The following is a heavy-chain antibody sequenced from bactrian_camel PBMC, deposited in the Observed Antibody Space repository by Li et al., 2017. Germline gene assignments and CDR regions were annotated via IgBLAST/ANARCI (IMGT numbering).Heavy chain of an antibody. Sequence: VQLVESGGGLVQPGGSLRLSCAASGFTFDDYAMGWIRQAPGKGLEWVSHISRSGDTTNYADSVQGQFTISRDNAKSTVYLQMNSLKSEDTALYYCVTSLHFAYWDQGTQVTVS. J-gene: IGHJ6*01. V-gene: IGHV3-1*01. CDR3: VTSLHFAY. CDR2: ISRSGDTT. CDR1: GFTFDDYA. D-gene: IGHD2*01.